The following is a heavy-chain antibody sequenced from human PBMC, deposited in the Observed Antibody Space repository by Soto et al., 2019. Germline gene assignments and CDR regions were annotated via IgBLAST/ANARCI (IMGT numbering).Heavy chain of an antibody. CDR2: IWYDGSNK. CDR3: AAATTWNFHFHY. V-gene: IGHV3-33*01. CDR1: GFTISTHG. D-gene: IGHD1-7*01. J-gene: IGHJ4*02. Sequence: LRLSFAASGFTISTHGMHWVRQAPGKGPEWVANIWYDGSNKFYADSVKGRFTISKDNSKNTLYVEMNSLRAEDTAVYYCAAATTWNFHFHYWGQGTQVTVSS.